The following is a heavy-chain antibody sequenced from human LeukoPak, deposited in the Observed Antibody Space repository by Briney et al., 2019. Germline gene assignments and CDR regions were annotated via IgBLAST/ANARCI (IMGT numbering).Heavy chain of an antibody. CDR3: ARDGWSLGP. J-gene: IGHJ5*02. CDR1: GYTFASYG. CDR2: ISVYSGNT. Sequence: GASVKVSCKASGYTFASYGVSWARQAPGQGPEWMAWISVYSGNTKYAQKFQDRVTLTADTSTSTVYMELRSLRSDDTAVYYCARDGWSLGPWGQGTLVTVFS. D-gene: IGHD2-8*01. V-gene: IGHV1-18*01.